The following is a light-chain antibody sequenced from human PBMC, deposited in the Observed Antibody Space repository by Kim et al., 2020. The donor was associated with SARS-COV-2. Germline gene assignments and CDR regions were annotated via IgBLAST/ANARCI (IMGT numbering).Light chain of an antibody. J-gene: IGLJ1*01. Sequence: QSALTQPASVSGSPGRSITISCTGTTSDIGGYNYVTWYQHYPGKAPKLIIYDVDKRPSGVSDRFSGSKFGNTAFLTISGLQADDEADYYCSSFTSSHSYVFGPGTKVT. V-gene: IGLV2-14*03. CDR3: SSFTSSHSYV. CDR1: TSDIGGYNY. CDR2: DVD.